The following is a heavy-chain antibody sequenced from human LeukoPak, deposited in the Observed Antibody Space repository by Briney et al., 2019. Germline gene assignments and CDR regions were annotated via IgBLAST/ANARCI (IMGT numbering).Heavy chain of an antibody. CDR3: ASDVYSSSSHDY. CDR1: GFTFSDYY. D-gene: IGHD6-6*01. J-gene: IGHJ4*02. Sequence: GGSLRLSCAASGFTFSDYYMSWIRQAPGKGLEWVSYISSSGSTIYYADSVKGRFTISRDNAKNSLYLQMNSLRAEDTAVYYCASDVYSSSSHDYWGQGTLVTVSS. CDR2: ISSSGSTI. V-gene: IGHV3-11*01.